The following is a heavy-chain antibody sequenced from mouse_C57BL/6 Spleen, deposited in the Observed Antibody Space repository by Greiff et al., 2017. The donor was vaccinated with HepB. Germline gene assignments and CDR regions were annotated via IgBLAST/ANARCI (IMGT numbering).Heavy chain of an antibody. CDR1: GYTFTSYW. Sequence: QVQLQQSGAELVKPGASVKMSCKASGYTFTSYWITWVKQRPGQGLEWIGDIYPGSGSTNYNEKFQSKATLTVDTSSSTAYMQLSSLTSEDSAVYYWARLITTVGYYYAMDYWGQGTSVTVSS. D-gene: IGHD1-1*01. CDR2: IYPGSGST. J-gene: IGHJ4*01. V-gene: IGHV1-55*01. CDR3: ARLITTVGYYYAMDY.